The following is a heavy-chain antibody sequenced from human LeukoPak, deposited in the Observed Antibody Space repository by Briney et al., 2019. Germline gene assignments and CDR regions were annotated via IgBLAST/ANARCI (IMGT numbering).Heavy chain of an antibody. CDR1: GFTFSNAW. Sequence: GGSLRLSCAASGFTFSNAWMSWVRQAPGKGLEWVGRIKSKTDGGTTDYAAPVKGRFTISRDDSKNTLYLQMNSLKTEDTAVCYCTTVPRDYVLVYYYMDVWGKGTTVTISS. CDR3: TTVPRDYVLVYYYMDV. V-gene: IGHV3-15*01. D-gene: IGHD4-17*01. J-gene: IGHJ6*03. CDR2: IKSKTDGGTT.